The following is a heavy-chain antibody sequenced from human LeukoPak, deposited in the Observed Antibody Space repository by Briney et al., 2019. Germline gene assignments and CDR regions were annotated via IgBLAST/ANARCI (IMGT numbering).Heavy chain of an antibody. D-gene: IGHD6-19*01. Sequence: GGSLRLSCAASGFTFRNYVIHWVRQAPGKGLEWVAVISYDGSNKYYADSVKGRFTISRDNSKNTLYLQMNSLRAEDTAVYYCARALEVAGTGSHFDYWGQGTLVTVSS. V-gene: IGHV3-30*01. CDR3: ARALEVAGTGSHFDY. CDR2: ISYDGSNK. J-gene: IGHJ4*02. CDR1: GFTFRNYV.